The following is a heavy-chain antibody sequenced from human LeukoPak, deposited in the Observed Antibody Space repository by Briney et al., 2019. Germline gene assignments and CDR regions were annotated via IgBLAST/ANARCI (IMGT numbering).Heavy chain of an antibody. CDR2: IYYSGST. J-gene: IGHJ6*02. V-gene: IGHV4-61*01. Sequence: SETLSLTCTVSGGSISSSSYYWSWIRQPPGKGLEWIGYIYYSGSTNYNPSLKSRVTISVDTSKNQFSLKLSSVTAADTAVYYCARDLGDLWSGYPQDYYYYGMDVWGQGTTVTVSS. CDR3: ARDLGDLWSGYPQDYYYYGMDV. CDR1: GGSISSSSYY. D-gene: IGHD3-3*01.